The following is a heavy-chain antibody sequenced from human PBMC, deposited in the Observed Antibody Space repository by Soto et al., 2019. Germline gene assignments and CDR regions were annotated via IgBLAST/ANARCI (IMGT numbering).Heavy chain of an antibody. Sequence: QVHLVQSGAEVKKPGASVKVSCKGSGYAFTTYGITWVRQAPGQGLEWMGWISAHNGNTNYAQKLQGRVTVTRDTYQSTAYMELRSLRADDTAVYYCARGRYGDYWGQGALVTVSS. CDR1: GYAFTTYG. CDR3: ARGRYGDY. V-gene: IGHV1-18*01. J-gene: IGHJ4*02. D-gene: IGHD1-1*01. CDR2: ISAHNGNT.